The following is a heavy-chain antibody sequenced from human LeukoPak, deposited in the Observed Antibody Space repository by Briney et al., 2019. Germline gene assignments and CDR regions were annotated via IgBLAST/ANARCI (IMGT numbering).Heavy chain of an antibody. Sequence: GGSLRLSCAASGFTFSSYGMNWVRQAPGKGLEWVSGIRGNGVTTYYADSVKGRFAISRDNSKNTLYLQMSSLGAEDTAVYFCAKDDAWGRYQDWGQGTLVTVSS. CDR2: IRGNGVTT. D-gene: IGHD3-16*01. CDR1: GFTFSSYG. V-gene: IGHV3-23*01. CDR3: AKDDAWGRYQD. J-gene: IGHJ1*01.